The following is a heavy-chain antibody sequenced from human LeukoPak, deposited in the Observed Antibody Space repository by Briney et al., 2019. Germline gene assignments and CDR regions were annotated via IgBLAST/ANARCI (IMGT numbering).Heavy chain of an antibody. D-gene: IGHD3/OR15-3a*01. Sequence: GRSLGLSCAASGFTFSSYSMPWVRQAPGKGLEWVAVISYDGSNKYYADSVKGRFTISRDNSKNTLYLQMNSLRAEDTAVYYCARDFRLLSYFDYWGQGTLVTVSS. CDR2: ISYDGSNK. J-gene: IGHJ4*02. CDR1: GFTFSSYS. CDR3: ARDFRLLSYFDY. V-gene: IGHV3-30-3*01.